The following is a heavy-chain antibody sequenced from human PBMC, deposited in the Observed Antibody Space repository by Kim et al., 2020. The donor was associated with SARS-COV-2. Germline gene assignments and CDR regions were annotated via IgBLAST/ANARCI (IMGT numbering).Heavy chain of an antibody. Sequence: YDASVKRRFTISRDDSKSIAYLQMNSLKAENTAVYYCTRALPYSYYGMDVWGQGTTLTVSS. D-gene: IGHD5-18*01. CDR3: TRALPYSYYGMDV. V-gene: IGHV3-49*02. J-gene: IGHJ6*02.